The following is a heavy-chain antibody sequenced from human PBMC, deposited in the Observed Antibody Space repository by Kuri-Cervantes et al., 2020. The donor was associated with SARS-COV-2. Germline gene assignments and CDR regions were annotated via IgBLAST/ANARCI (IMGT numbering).Heavy chain of an antibody. J-gene: IGHJ4*02. CDR3: ARAGYCSSTSCYGSGWEFDY. V-gene: IGHV1-3*01. CDR1: GYTFTSYA. CDR2: INAGNGNT. D-gene: IGHD2-2*01. Sequence: ASVKVSCKASGYTFTSYAMHWVRQAPGQRLEWMGWINAGNGNTKYSQKFQGRVTITRDTSASTAYMELSSLRSEDTAVYYCARAGYCSSTSCYGSGWEFDYWGQGTLVTVSS.